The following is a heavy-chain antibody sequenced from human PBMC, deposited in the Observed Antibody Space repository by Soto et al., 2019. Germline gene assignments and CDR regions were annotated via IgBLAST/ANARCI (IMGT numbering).Heavy chain of an antibody. V-gene: IGHV4-4*07. D-gene: IGHD5-18*01. CDR1: GGSISSYY. J-gene: IGHJ4*02. Sequence: SETLSLPCTVSGGSISSYYWSWIRQPAGKGLEWIGRIYTSGSTNYNPSLKSRVTMSVDTSKNQFSLKLSSVTAADTAVYYCARDLYEDHFGDTATVTEFYFVYWGQAPLVKVPS. CDR3: ARDLYEDHFGDTATVTEFYFVY. CDR2: IYTSGST.